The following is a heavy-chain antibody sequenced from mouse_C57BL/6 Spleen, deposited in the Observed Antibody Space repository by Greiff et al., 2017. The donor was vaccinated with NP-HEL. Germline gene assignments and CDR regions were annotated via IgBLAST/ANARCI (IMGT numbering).Heavy chain of an antibody. D-gene: IGHD2-4*01. CDR1: GYTFPSYT. CDR2: INPSSGYT. J-gene: IGHJ2*01. CDR3: ARSPDYALDY. Sequence: VQLVESGAELARPGASVKMSCKASGYTFPSYTMHWVKQRPGQGLEWIGYINPSSGYTKYNQKFKDKATLTADKSSSTAYMQLSSLTSEDSAVYYCARSPDYALDYWGQGTTLTVSS. V-gene: IGHV1-4*01.